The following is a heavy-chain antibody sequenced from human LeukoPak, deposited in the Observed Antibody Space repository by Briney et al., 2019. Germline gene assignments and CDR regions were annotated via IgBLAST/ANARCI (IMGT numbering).Heavy chain of an antibody. CDR1: GGTFGGYY. Sequence: SETLSLTCTVYGGTFGGYYWSWIRQSPGKGLEWIGEIDHSGNTNYNPSLKSRVTISEDTSKNQFSLKLSSVSAADTAVYYCARGEGSGTYMSYFDYWGQGTLVTVSS. CDR2: IDHSGNT. CDR3: ARGEGSGTYMSYFDY. V-gene: IGHV4-34*01. J-gene: IGHJ4*02. D-gene: IGHD3-10*01.